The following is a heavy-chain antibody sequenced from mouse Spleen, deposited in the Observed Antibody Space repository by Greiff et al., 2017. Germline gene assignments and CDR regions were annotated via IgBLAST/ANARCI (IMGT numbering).Heavy chain of an antibody. J-gene: IGHJ3*01. CDR2: IDPSDSYT. D-gene: IGHD2-4*01. CDR1: GYTFTSYW. Sequence: QVQLQQPGAELVKPGASVKLSCKASGYTFTSYWMQWVKQRPGQGLEWIGEIDPSDSYTNYNQKFKGKATLTVDTSSSTAYMQLSSLTSEDSAVYYCASSGDYDGRRDGSWFAYWGQGTLVTVSA. CDR3: ASSGDYDGRRDGSWFAY. V-gene: IGHV1-50*01.